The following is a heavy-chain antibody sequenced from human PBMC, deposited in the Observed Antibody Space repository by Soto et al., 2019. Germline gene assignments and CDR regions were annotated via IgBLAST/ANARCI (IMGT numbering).Heavy chain of an antibody. J-gene: IGHJ6*03. V-gene: IGHV4-31*03. D-gene: IGHD5-12*01. CDR2: IYYSGGT. Sequence: QVQLQESGPGLVKPSQTLSLTCTVSGGSISRGGYYWSWIRQHPGKGLEWIGYIYYSGGTYYNPSLKSRVTISVATSENQFSLRLCSVTAADTAVYYCARKDSGYADYMDVWSKGTTVTVSS. CDR1: GGSISRGGYY. CDR3: ARKDSGYADYMDV.